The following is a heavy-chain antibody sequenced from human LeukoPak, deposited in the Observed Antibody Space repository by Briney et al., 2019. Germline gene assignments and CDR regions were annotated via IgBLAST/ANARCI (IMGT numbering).Heavy chain of an antibody. Sequence: SSETLSLTCTVSGGSISSSSYYWGWIRQPPGKGLEWIGSIYYSGSTYYNPSLKSRVTISVDTSKNQFSLKLSSVTAADTAVYHCARRNSGSYYRSAFDIWGQGTMVTVSS. J-gene: IGHJ3*02. V-gene: IGHV4-39*01. CDR3: ARRNSGSYYRSAFDI. D-gene: IGHD1-26*01. CDR2: IYYSGST. CDR1: GGSISSSSYY.